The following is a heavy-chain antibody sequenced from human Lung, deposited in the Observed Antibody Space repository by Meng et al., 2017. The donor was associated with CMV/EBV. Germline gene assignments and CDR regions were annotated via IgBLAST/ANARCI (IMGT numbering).Heavy chain of an antibody. Sequence: GSLRLSCTVPGGSISSSSYYWGWIRQPPGKGLEWIGSIYYSGSTYYNPSLKSRVTISVDTSKNQFSLKLSSVTAADTAVYYCARDGGKYCSSTSCKSKYYYYGMDVWGQGTXVTVSS. V-gene: IGHV4-39*07. J-gene: IGHJ6*02. CDR1: GGSISSSSYY. CDR2: IYYSGST. CDR3: ARDGGKYCSSTSCKSKYYYYGMDV. D-gene: IGHD2-2*01.